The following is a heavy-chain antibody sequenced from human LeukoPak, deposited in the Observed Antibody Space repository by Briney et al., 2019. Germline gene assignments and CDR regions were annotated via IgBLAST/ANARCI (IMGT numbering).Heavy chain of an antibody. CDR2: INPNSGGT. D-gene: IGHD2-21*02. V-gene: IGHV1-2*06. Sequence: ASVKVSCKASGYTFTGYYMHWVRQAPGQGLEWMGRINPNSGGTNYAQKFQGRVTMTRDTSISTAYMELSRLRSDDTAGYYCARAQYCGGDCYSNWFDPWGQGTLVTVSS. CDR1: GYTFTGYY. CDR3: ARAQYCGGDCYSNWFDP. J-gene: IGHJ5*02.